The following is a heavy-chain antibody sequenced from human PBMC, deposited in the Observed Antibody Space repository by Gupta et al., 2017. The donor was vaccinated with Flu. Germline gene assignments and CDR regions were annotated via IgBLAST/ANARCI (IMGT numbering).Heavy chain of an antibody. Sequence: EVQLVESGGGLVRPGGSLRLSCAASGFTFSDYEMNWVRQTPAKGLEWVSYISASGSNTFYGDAVKGRFIISRDNAKNSLFLQMNSLRAEDTGVYYCATDPPDSWGICVNGPDYWGQGTPVTVSS. D-gene: IGHD6-13*01. CDR3: ATDPPDSWGICVNGPDY. CDR2: ISASGSNT. J-gene: IGHJ4*02. CDR1: GFTFSDYE. V-gene: IGHV3-48*03.